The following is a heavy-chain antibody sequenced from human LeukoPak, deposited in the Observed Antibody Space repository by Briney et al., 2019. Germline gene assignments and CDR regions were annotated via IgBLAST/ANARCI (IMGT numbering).Heavy chain of an antibody. CDR2: ISSSGSSI. Sequence: GGSLRLSCAASGFIFSDYYMSWIRQAPGKGLEWVSYISSSGSSIYYADSVKGRFTISRDNAKNSLYLQMSSLRAEDTAVYYCARDSGGTYRFFDYWGQGTLVTVSS. D-gene: IGHD3-10*01. J-gene: IGHJ4*02. V-gene: IGHV3-11*01. CDR3: ARDSGGTYRFFDY. CDR1: GFIFSDYY.